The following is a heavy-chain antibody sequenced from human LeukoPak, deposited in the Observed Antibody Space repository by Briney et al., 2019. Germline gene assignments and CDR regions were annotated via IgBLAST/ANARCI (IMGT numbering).Heavy chain of an antibody. Sequence: GGSLRLSCAASGFTFSSYAMSWVRQAPGKGLEWVAFIRYDGSNKYYADSVKGRFTISRDNAKNSLYLQMNSLRAEDTAVYYCAREKHLPGIAVAGLDYWGQGTLVTVSS. V-gene: IGHV3-30*02. J-gene: IGHJ4*02. D-gene: IGHD6-19*01. CDR2: IRYDGSNK. CDR1: GFTFSSYA. CDR3: AREKHLPGIAVAGLDY.